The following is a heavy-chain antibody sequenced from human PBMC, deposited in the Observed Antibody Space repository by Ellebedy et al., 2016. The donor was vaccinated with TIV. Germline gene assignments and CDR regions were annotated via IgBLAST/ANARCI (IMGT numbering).Heavy chain of an antibody. CDR1: GYSFTSYW. CDR2: IYPGDSDT. Sequence: GESLKISCKGSGYSFTSYWIGWVRQMPGKGLEWMGIIYPGDSDTRYSPSFQGQVTISADKSISTAYLQWSSLKASDTAMYYCARHPHYYDSSGYQDPYYFDYWGQGTLVTVSS. V-gene: IGHV5-51*01. CDR3: ARHPHYYDSSGYQDPYYFDY. D-gene: IGHD3-22*01. J-gene: IGHJ4*02.